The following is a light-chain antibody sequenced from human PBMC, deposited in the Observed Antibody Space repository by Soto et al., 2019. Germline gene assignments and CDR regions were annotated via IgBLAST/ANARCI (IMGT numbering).Light chain of an antibody. CDR2: DTS. Sequence: EVVMTQSPATLSVSPGEGVTLSCRASQGIGDTLAWYQHKPGQTPRLLIYDTSTRATGVPARFSGSGSGTDFTLTISSLEPEDFAVYYCQQRSNWPPGLTFGGGTKVEIK. J-gene: IGKJ4*01. V-gene: IGKV3-11*01. CDR1: QGIGDT. CDR3: QQRSNWPPGLT.